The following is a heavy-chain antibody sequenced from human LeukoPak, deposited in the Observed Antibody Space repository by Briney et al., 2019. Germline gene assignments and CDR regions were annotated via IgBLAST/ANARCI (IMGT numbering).Heavy chain of an antibody. Sequence: GGSLRLSCAASGFTFSSYGMHWVRQAPGKGLEWVAVISYDGSNKYYADSVKGRFTISRDNSKNTLYLQMNGLRAEDTAVYYCAKDADQLLSGYYFDYWGQGTLVTVSS. J-gene: IGHJ4*02. CDR2: ISYDGSNK. CDR1: GFTFSSYG. D-gene: IGHD2-2*01. V-gene: IGHV3-30*18. CDR3: AKDADQLLSGYYFDY.